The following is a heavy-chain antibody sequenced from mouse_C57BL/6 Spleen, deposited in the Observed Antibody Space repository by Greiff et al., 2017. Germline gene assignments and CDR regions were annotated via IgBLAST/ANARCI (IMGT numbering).Heavy chain of an antibody. V-gene: IGHV1-80*01. J-gene: IGHJ1*03. D-gene: IGHD3-1*01. CDR3: ARGARGYFDV. Sequence: VKLMESGAELVKPGASVKISCKASGYAFSSYWMNWVKQRPGKGLEWIGQIYPGDGDTNYNGKFKGKATLTADKSSSTAYMQLSSLTSEDSAVYFCARGARGYFDVWGTGTTVTVSS. CDR1: GYAFSSYW. CDR2: IYPGDGDT.